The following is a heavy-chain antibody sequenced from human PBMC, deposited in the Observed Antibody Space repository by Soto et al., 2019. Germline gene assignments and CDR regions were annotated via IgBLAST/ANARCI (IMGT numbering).Heavy chain of an antibody. V-gene: IGHV4-61*01. CDR1: GGSVSSGSYY. CDR3: ARDVVYYYEMDV. D-gene: IGHD2-15*01. Sequence: PSETLSLTCSVSGGSVSSGSYYWSWIRQPPGKGLEWIGYVYYTGSTNYNPSLKSRITISVDTSKNQFSLKLSSVTAADTAVYYCARDVVYYYEMDVWGQGTTVPVSS. J-gene: IGHJ6*02. CDR2: VYYTGST.